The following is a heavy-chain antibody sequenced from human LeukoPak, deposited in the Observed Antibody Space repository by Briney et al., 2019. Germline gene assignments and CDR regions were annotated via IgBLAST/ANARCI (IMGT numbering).Heavy chain of an antibody. CDR2: IYYSGST. CDR3: ARDGGYSGYDLDY. Sequence: SETLSLTCTVSGSSISSYYWSWIRQPPGKGLEWIGYIYYSGSTNYNPSLKSRVTISVDTSKNQFSLKLSSVTAADTAVYYCARDGGYSGYDLDYWGQGTLVTVSS. CDR1: GSSISSYY. V-gene: IGHV4-59*01. D-gene: IGHD5-12*01. J-gene: IGHJ4*02.